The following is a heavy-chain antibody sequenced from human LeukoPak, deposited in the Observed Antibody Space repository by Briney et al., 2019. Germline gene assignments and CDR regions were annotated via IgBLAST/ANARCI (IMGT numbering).Heavy chain of an antibody. V-gene: IGHV3-30*18. D-gene: IGHD3-10*01. CDR2: ISHDGSNK. Sequence: GGSLRLSCAASGFTFSSYGMHWVRQAPGKGLEWVAVISHDGSNKYYADSVKGRFTISRDNSKNTLYLQMNSLRAEDTAVYYCVNVIGETTPSYYFDYWGQGTLVTVSS. CDR1: GFTFSSYG. J-gene: IGHJ4*02. CDR3: VNVIGETTPSYYFDY.